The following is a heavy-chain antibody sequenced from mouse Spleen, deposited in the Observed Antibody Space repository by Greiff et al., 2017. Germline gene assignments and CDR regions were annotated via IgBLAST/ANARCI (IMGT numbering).Heavy chain of an antibody. CDR2: ISSGSSTI. V-gene: IGHV5-17*01. CDR1: GFTFSDYG. Sequence: DVKLVESGGGLVKPGGSLKLSCAASGFTFSDYGMHWVRQAPEKGLEWVAYISSGSSTIYYADTVKGRFTISRDNAKNTLFLQMTSLRSEDTAMYYCARGSIYYGNYVAMDYWGQGTSVTVSS. CDR3: ARGSIYYGNYVAMDY. J-gene: IGHJ4*01. D-gene: IGHD2-1*01.